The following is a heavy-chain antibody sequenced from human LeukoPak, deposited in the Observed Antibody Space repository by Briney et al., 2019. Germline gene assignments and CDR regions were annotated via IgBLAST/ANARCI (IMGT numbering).Heavy chain of an antibody. CDR2: ISYDGSNK. CDR3: AKERYSSSSAYIDY. CDR1: GFSFSSYG. D-gene: IGHD6-6*01. V-gene: IGHV3-30*18. J-gene: IGHJ4*02. Sequence: PGRSLRLSCAASGFSFSSYGIHWVGQALGKGLEWVAVISYDGSNKYYADSVKGRFTISRDNSKNTLYLQMNSLRTEDTSVYYCAKERYSSSSAYIDYWGQGTLVTVSS.